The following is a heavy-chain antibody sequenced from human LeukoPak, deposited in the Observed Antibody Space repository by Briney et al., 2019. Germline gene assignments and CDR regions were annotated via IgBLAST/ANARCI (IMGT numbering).Heavy chain of an antibody. J-gene: IGHJ6*02. V-gene: IGHV3-7*01. Sequence: GGSLRLSCAASGFTFSSYWMSWVRQAPGKGLEWVANIKQDGSEKYYVDSVKGRFTISRDNAKNSLYLQMNSLRAEDTAVYYCARDQTGRDYDFWSGYYLDYYYYYGMDVWGQGTTVTVSS. CDR2: IKQDGSEK. D-gene: IGHD3-3*01. CDR1: GFTFSSYW. CDR3: ARDQTGRDYDFWSGYYLDYYYYYGMDV.